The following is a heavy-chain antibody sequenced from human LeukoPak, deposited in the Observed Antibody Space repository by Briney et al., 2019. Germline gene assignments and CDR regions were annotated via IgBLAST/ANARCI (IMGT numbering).Heavy chain of an antibody. V-gene: IGHV4-34*01. D-gene: IGHD3-10*01. CDR1: GGSFSGYY. CDR3: ARRYGSGSYYNWFDP. Sequence: SETLSLTCAVYGGSFSGYYWSWIRQSPGKGLEWIGEINHSGTTNYNPSLKSRVTISVDTSKNQFSLKLSSVTAADTAVYYCARRYGSGSYYNWFDPWGQGTLVTVSS. CDR2: INHSGTT. J-gene: IGHJ5*02.